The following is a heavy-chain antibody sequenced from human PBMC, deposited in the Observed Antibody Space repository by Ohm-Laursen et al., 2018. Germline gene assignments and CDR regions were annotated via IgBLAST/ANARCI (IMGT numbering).Heavy chain of an antibody. CDR2: MNPKSGNT. J-gene: IGHJ4*02. V-gene: IGHV1-8*01. CDR1: RYRFTSYD. D-gene: IGHD1-26*01. CDR3: AKGEKWEPPGY. Sequence: ASVKVSCKASRYRFTSYDINWVRQATGQGLEWMGWMNPKSGNTGYAQKFQGRVNMTRNTSISTAYMELSSLRSEDTAVYYCAKGEKWEPPGYWGQGTLVTVSS.